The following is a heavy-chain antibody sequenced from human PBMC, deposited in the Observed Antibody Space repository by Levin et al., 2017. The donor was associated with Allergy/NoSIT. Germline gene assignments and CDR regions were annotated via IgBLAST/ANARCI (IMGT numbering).Heavy chain of an antibody. J-gene: IGHJ4*02. CDR2: ISSGSSTI. V-gene: IGHV3-48*01. D-gene: IGHD3-10*01. CDR1: GFTFSSYS. CDR3: ARDQITYYYGSGSSH. Sequence: LSLTCAASGFTFSSYSMNWVRQAPGKGLEWVSYISSGSSTIYYADSVKGRFTISRDNAKNSLFLQMNSLRAEDTAVYYCARDQITYYYGSGSSHWGQGTLVTVSS.